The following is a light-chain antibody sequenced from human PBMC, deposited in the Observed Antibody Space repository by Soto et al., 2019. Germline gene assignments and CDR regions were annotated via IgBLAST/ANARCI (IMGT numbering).Light chain of an antibody. V-gene: IGLV2-23*01. Sequence: QSALTQPASVSGSPGQSITISCTGTISDVGSYNLVSWYQQHPGKAPKLMIYEGSKRPSGVSNRFSGSKSGNTASLTISGLQAEDEADYYCCSYASSRSLVFGGGTKLTVL. CDR2: EGS. J-gene: IGLJ2*01. CDR1: ISDVGSYNL. CDR3: CSYASSRSLV.